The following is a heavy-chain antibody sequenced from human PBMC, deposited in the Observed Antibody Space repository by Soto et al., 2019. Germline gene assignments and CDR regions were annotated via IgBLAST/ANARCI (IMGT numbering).Heavy chain of an antibody. V-gene: IGHV4-4*01. CDR2: AHHSGRT. CDR1: GGSMSSSNW. CDR3: ARSEATVLDY. J-gene: IGHJ4*02. Sequence: QVQLQESGPGLVTPSGTLSLTCTVSGGSMSSSNWLNWFRQSPEKGLVWIGEAHHSGRTNYNSSLKSRVTISVDKSKTQFSLKLSSVTAADTAVYCCARSEATVLDYWRQGTLVTVSS. D-gene: IGHD4-17*01.